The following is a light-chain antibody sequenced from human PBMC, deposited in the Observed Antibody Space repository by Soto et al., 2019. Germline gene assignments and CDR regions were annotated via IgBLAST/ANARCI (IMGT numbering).Light chain of an antibody. J-gene: IGKJ1*01. CDR3: QKYDSAPWT. CDR1: QGISNY. V-gene: IGKV1-27*01. Sequence: DIQMTQSPSSLSASVRDRVTITCRASQGISNYLAWYQQKPGKVPKLLIYAASTLQSGVPSRFSGSGSGTDFTLTISSLQAEYVATYYCQKYDSAPWTFGEGTNVEIK. CDR2: AAS.